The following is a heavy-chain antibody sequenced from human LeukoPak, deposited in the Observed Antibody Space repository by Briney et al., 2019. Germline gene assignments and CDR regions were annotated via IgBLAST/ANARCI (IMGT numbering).Heavy chain of an antibody. J-gene: IGHJ4*02. CDR2: ISGSGGST. Sequence: HPGGSLRLSCAASGFTFSSYAMSWVRQAPGKGLEWVSAISGSGGSTYYADSVKGRFPISRDNSKNTLYPQMNSLRGEDTAVYYCAKDRGGYSGYEPDHWGQGTLVTVSS. CDR1: GFTFSSYA. CDR3: AKDRGGYSGYEPDH. V-gene: IGHV3-23*01. D-gene: IGHD5-12*01.